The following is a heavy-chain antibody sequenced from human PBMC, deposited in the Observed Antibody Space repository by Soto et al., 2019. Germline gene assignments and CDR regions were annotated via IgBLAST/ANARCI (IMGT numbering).Heavy chain of an antibody. D-gene: IGHD6-6*01. CDR3: ARLPNIYSSSSYYYYYMDV. J-gene: IGHJ6*03. CDR2: INHSGST. V-gene: IGHV4-34*01. Sequence: PSETLSLTCAVYGGSFSGYYWRWIRQPPGKGLEGIGEINHSGSTNYNPSLKSRVTISVDTSKNQFSLKLSSVTAADTAVYYCARLPNIYSSSSYYYYYMDVWGKGTTVTVSS. CDR1: GGSFSGYY.